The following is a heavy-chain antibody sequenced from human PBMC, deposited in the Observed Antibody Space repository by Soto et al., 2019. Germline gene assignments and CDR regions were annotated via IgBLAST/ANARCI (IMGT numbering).Heavy chain of an antibody. V-gene: IGHV4-34*01. D-gene: IGHD6-19*01. J-gene: IGHJ6*03. CDR3: ARGRAIAVAGIYYYYYYMDV. CDR1: GGSFSGYY. Sequence: PSETLSLTCAVYGGSFSGYYWSWIRQPPGKGLEWIGEINHSGSTNYNPSLKSRVTISVDTSKNQFSLKLSSVTAADTAVYYCARGRAIAVAGIYYYYYYMDVWGKGTTVTVSS. CDR2: INHSGST.